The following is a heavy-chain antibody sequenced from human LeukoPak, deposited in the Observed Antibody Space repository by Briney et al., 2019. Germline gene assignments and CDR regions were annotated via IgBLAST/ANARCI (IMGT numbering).Heavy chain of an antibody. CDR3: ARIDFETGRGAFDI. CDR1: KFTFSNYW. D-gene: IGHD3/OR15-3a*01. V-gene: IGHV3-7*01. Sequence: GGSLRLSCAASKFTFSNYWMSWVRQAPGRGLEWVANIKQDGSEEDYVDSVKGRFTISRDNAKNSLYLQMNSLRAEDTVVYYCARIDFETGRGAFDIWGQGTVVTVSS. CDR2: IKQDGSEE. J-gene: IGHJ3*02.